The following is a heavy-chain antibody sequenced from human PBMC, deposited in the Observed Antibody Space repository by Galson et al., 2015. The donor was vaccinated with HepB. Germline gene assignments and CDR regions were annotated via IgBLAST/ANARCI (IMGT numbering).Heavy chain of an antibody. D-gene: IGHD1-14*01. CDR3: ARIDNSPYYYYYKDV. Sequence: SLRLSCAASGFTFSSYWMSWVRQAPGKGLEWVANIKQDGSEKYYVDSVKGRFTISRDNAKNSLYLQMNSLRAEDTAVYYCARIDNSPYYYYYKDVWGKGTTVTVSS. CDR2: IKQDGSEK. J-gene: IGHJ6*03. V-gene: IGHV3-7*01. CDR1: GFTFSSYW.